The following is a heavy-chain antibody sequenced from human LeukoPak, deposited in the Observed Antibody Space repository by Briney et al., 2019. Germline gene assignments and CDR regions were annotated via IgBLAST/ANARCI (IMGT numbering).Heavy chain of an antibody. CDR2: IAYDGNNK. V-gene: IGHV3-30-3*01. CDR3: ARGLIWGAAIENYYMDV. Sequence: PGGSLRLSCAASGFTFSSYAMHWVRQAPGKGLEWVAVIAYDGNNKYYADSVKGRFTISRDNSKNTLYLQMNSLRAEDTAVYYCARGLIWGAAIENYYMDVWGKGTTVTVSS. D-gene: IGHD2-2*02. J-gene: IGHJ6*03. CDR1: GFTFSSYA.